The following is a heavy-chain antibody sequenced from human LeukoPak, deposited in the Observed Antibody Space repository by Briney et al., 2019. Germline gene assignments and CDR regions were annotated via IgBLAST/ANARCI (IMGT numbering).Heavy chain of an antibody. CDR2: LYYTENT. CDR3: VRYRSGSNRFDY. D-gene: IGHD6-19*01. Sequence: SETLSLTCTVSGDPISGQTYSWGWVRQPPGKGLEWIGYLYYTENTYYNPSLKSRATISVDTSKVQFSLRLSSVTAADTGVYYCVRYRSGSNRFDYWGQGTLVTVSS. V-gene: IGHV4-39*01. CDR1: GDPISGQTYS. J-gene: IGHJ4*02.